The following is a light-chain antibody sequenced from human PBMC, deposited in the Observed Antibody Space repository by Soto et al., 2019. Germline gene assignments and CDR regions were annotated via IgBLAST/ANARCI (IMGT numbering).Light chain of an antibody. V-gene: IGLV1-51*01. J-gene: IGLJ1*01. CDR3: GTWDRTLSVYV. CDR1: SSNIGKSF. Sequence: QSVLTQPPSASGTPGQRVTISCSGGSSNIGKSFVSWYQQLPATVPKLLIYDNDQRPSGIPDRFSGSKSGTSATLVITGLQTGDEADYYCGTWDRTLSVYVFGFGTKLTVL. CDR2: DND.